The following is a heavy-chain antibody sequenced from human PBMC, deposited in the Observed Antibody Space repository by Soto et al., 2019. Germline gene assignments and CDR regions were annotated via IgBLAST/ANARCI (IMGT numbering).Heavy chain of an antibody. CDR2: INPTEGRT. D-gene: IGHD3-3*01. V-gene: IGHV1-46*01. Sequence: QVQLVQSGAEVRKPGASVKLSCQTSGYPFTAYHMHWVRQASGQGLEGMGVINPTEGRTRYSQKFQDRVTMTRDTSTSTVYMELSSLRSEDTAVYVCARGREYRFGYNWFDPWGQGTLVTVSS. CDR1: GYPFTAYH. CDR3: ARGREYRFGYNWFDP. J-gene: IGHJ5*02.